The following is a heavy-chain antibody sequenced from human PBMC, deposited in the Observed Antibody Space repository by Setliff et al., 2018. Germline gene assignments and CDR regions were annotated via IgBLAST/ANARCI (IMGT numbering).Heavy chain of an antibody. Sequence: SETLSLTCSVSGGSISNFYWSWIRQPPGKGLEWIGSISPGRSINYNPSLRSRVTISEDTSKNQISLNLSSGTAADTAVYYCARDRRDYIGAGSSEIDYYYYYYMDVWGKGTTVTVSS. J-gene: IGHJ6*03. CDR3: ARDRRDYIGAGSSEIDYYYYYYMDV. D-gene: IGHD3-10*01. V-gene: IGHV4-4*08. CDR1: GGSISNFY. CDR2: ISPGRSI.